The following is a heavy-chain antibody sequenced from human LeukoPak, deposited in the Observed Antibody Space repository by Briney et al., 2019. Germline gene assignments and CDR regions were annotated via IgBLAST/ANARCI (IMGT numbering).Heavy chain of an antibody. J-gene: IGHJ3*02. D-gene: IGHD2-21*02. V-gene: IGHV4-34*01. CDR2: INHSGST. CDR3: ARLDSYCGGDCYRLAAFDI. Sequence: PSETLSLTCAVYGGSFSGYYWSWIRQPPGKGLEWIGEINHSGSTNYNPSLKSRVTISVDTSKNQFSLKLSSVTAADTAVYYCARLDSYCGGDCYRLAAFDIWGQGTMVTVSS. CDR1: GGSFSGYY.